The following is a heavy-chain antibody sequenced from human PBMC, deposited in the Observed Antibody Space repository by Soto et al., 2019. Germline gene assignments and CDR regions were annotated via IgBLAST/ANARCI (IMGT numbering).Heavy chain of an antibody. V-gene: IGHV3-48*02. J-gene: IGHJ4*02. CDR1: GFTFSSYS. CDR3: ARWDWTGSIAALAGYFDY. CDR2: ISGSSSSI. Sequence: EVQLVESGGGLVQPGGSLRLSCAASGFTFSSYSMNWVRQPPGKGREWVSNISGSSSSIYYADSVKGRFTISRDNAKNSLYLQMNSLRDEDTAVYYCARWDWTGSIAALAGYFDYWGQGTLVTVSS. D-gene: IGHD6-6*01.